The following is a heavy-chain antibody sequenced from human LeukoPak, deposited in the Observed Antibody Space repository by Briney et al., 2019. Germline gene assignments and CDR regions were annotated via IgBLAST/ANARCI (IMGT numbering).Heavy chain of an antibody. CDR1: GFTFGTYS. D-gene: IGHD2-2*01. Sequence: TGGSLRLSCAASGFTFGTYSMNWVRQAPGKGLEWVSSISSSSSYIYYADSVKGRFTISRDNAKNSLYLQMNSLRAEDTAVYYCARDLYCSSTSCSSGYWGQGTLVTVSS. V-gene: IGHV3-21*01. CDR3: ARDLYCSSTSCSSGY. J-gene: IGHJ4*02. CDR2: ISSSSSYI.